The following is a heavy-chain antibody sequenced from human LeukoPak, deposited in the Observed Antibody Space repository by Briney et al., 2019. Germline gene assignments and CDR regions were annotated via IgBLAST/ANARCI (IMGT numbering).Heavy chain of an antibody. J-gene: IGHJ6*02. CDR2: IYYNGNT. D-gene: IGHD1-26*01. Sequence: SEALSLTCSVSDGSINSYYWNWIRRPPGKGLEWIGYIYYNGNTNYSPSLKSRVTMSVDTSKNLFSLKVSSVTAADTAVYYCARGRSNYYGMDGLGQRTTVTGPS. V-gene: IGHV4-59*01. CDR1: DGSINSYY. CDR3: ARGRSNYYGMDG.